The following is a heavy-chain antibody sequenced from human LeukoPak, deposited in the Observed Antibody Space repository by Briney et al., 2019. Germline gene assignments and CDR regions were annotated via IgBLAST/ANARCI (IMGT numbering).Heavy chain of an antibody. CDR2: ISYDGSNK. V-gene: IGHV3-30*18. CDR1: GFTFSSYG. J-gene: IGHJ6*02. CDR3: AKDHSQRNYYYGMDV. Sequence: PGGSLRLSCAASGFTFSSYGMHWVRQAPGKGLEWVAVISYDGSNKYYADSVKGRFTISRDNSKNTLYLQMNSLRAEDTAVYYCAKDHSQRNYYYGMDVWGQGTTVTVSS.